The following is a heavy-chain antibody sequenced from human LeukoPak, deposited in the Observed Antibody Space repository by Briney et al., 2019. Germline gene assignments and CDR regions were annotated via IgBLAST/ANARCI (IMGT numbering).Heavy chain of an antibody. Sequence: PSETLSLTCTVSGDSISNYYWSWIRQPPGKGLEWIGEINHSGSTNYNPSLKSRVTISVDTSKNQFSLKLSSVTAADTAVYYCVMGAARFYWGQGTLVTVSS. J-gene: IGHJ4*02. CDR2: INHSGST. D-gene: IGHD6-6*01. CDR1: GDSISNYY. V-gene: IGHV4-34*01. CDR3: VMGAARFY.